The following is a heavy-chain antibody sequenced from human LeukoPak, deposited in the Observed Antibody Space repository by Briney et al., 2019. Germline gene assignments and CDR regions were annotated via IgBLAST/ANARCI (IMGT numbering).Heavy chain of an antibody. J-gene: IGHJ5*02. Sequence: GGSLRLSCAASGFTFSSYAMHWVRQAPGKGLEWVAVISYDGSNKYYADSVKGRFTISRDNSKNTLYLQMNSLRAEDTAVYYCARDPRLLWFGDSVSWFDPWGQGTLVTVSS. CDR1: GFTFSSYA. CDR3: ARDPRLLWFGDSVSWFDP. V-gene: IGHV3-30-3*01. CDR2: ISYDGSNK. D-gene: IGHD3-10*01.